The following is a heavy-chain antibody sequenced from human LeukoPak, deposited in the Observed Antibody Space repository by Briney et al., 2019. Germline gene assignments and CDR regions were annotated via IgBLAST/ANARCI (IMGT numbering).Heavy chain of an antibody. D-gene: IGHD3-10*01. J-gene: IGHJ4*02. CDR3: ARSFRRGDFDY. CDR2: ISYDGSNK. Sequence: GRSLRLSCAASGFTFSTYGMHWVRQAPGKGLEWVAVISYDGSNKYYADSVKGRFTISRDNSKNTLYLQRNSLRAEDTAVYYCARSFRRGDFDYWGQGTVVTVSS. CDR1: GFTFSTYG. V-gene: IGHV3-30-3*01.